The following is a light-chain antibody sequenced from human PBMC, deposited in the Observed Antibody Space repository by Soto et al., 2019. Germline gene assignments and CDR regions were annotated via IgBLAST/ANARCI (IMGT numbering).Light chain of an antibody. J-gene: IGKJ1*01. CDR3: QHYHSYPWT. V-gene: IGKV1-5*03. CDR1: QSISSW. Sequence: DIQLTQSTVSLSASVGERVTITCRASQSISSWLAWYQQKSGKAPNLLIYKASNLQTGVPSRFSGSGSGTEFTLTISGLQTEDFATYYCQHYHSYPWTFGQGTKVDI. CDR2: KAS.